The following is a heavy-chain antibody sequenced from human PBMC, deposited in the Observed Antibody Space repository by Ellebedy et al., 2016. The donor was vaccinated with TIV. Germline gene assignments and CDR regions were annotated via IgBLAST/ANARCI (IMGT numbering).Heavy chain of an antibody. Sequence: GESLKISCAGSGFTFSFYWMSWVRQAPGKGPEWVANINKDGSEKFYVDSVKGRFTISRDNAKNSLYLQMNSLRAEDMDVYYSAGVPCGSGAVNWFDPWGQGTLVTVSS. V-gene: IGHV3-7*03. J-gene: IGHJ5*02. CDR3: AGVPCGSGAVNWFDP. CDR1: GFTFSFYW. CDR2: INKDGSEK. D-gene: IGHD3-10*01.